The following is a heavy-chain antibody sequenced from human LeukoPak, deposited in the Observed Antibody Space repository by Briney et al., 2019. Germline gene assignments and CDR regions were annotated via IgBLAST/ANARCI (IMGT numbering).Heavy chain of an antibody. CDR1: GFTFRSYS. V-gene: IGHV3-48*04. Sequence: GGSLRLSCAASGFTFRSYSMNWVRQAPGKGLEWVSYITSSGSTIYYADSVKGRFTISRDNAKNSLYLQMKSLRAVDTAVYYCARDEHPYYYDSSGYYVGAFDIWGQGTMVTVSS. J-gene: IGHJ3*02. D-gene: IGHD3-22*01. CDR2: ITSSGSTI. CDR3: ARDEHPYYYDSSGYYVGAFDI.